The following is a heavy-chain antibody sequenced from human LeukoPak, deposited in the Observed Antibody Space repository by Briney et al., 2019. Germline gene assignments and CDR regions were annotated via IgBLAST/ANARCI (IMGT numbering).Heavy chain of an antibody. CDR1: ALTFSSYG. Sequence: GASLRLSFAASALTFSSYGIHSVRPAPGKGLEWVAGIWYDGSNKSYADSVKGRFTISRDNSKNTLYLQMNGLRAEDTAVYYCAKSRRGAGYYYMDVWGKGTTVTVSS. D-gene: IGHD6-19*01. V-gene: IGHV3-33*06. CDR2: IWYDGSNK. J-gene: IGHJ6*03. CDR3: AKSRRGAGYYYMDV.